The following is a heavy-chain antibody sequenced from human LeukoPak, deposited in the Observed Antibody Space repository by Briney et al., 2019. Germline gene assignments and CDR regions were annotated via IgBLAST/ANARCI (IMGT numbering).Heavy chain of an antibody. D-gene: IGHD4-17*01. CDR1: GGSFSGYY. Sequence: SSETLSLTCAVYGGSFSGYYWSWIRQPPGKGLEWIGEINHSGSTNYNPSLKSRVTISVDTSKNQFSLKLSSVTAADTAVYYCARGGQYGDYGNFDYWGQGTLVTVSS. CDR3: ARGGQYGDYGNFDY. CDR2: INHSGST. J-gene: IGHJ4*02. V-gene: IGHV4-34*09.